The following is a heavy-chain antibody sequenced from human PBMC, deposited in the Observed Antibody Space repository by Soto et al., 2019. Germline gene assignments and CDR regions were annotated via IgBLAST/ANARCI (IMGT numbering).Heavy chain of an antibody. V-gene: IGHV3-23*01. D-gene: IGHD1-26*01. Sequence: TGGSLRLSCAASGFTFNNYDMHWVRQAPGEGLEWVAGFSRDLVSPLYGDSVKGRFTISRDNSKNTLYLQMNSLRVEDAAIYYCVKEGRVGVEGFDFWGQGTLVTVSS. CDR3: VKEGRVGVEGFDF. CDR1: GFTFNNYD. J-gene: IGHJ4*02. CDR2: FSRDLVSP.